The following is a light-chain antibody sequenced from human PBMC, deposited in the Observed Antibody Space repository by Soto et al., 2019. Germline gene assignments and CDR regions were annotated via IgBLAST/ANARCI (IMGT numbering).Light chain of an antibody. CDR2: AAS. Sequence: ENVLTQSPGTLSLSPEERATLSCRASQSVSSSYLAWYQQKPGQAPRLLIYAASRRATGIPDRFSGSGSGTDFTLTISRLEPEDFAVYYCQQYGSSPWTFGQGTKV. V-gene: IGKV3-20*01. CDR3: QQYGSSPWT. CDR1: QSVSSSY. J-gene: IGKJ1*01.